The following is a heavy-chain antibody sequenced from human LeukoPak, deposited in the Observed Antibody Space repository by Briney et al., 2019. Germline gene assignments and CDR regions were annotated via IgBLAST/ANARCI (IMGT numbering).Heavy chain of an antibody. CDR3: AKAIFGVAPGDY. Sequence: GGSLRLSCAASGFTFSNYAMSWVRQAPGKGLEWVSGISGTGDTTYYADSVKGRFTISRDNSKSTLYLQMNSLRVDDTAVYYCAKAIFGVAPGDYWGQGTLVTVSS. CDR2: ISGTGDTT. J-gene: IGHJ4*02. V-gene: IGHV3-23*01. D-gene: IGHD3-3*01. CDR1: GFTFSNYA.